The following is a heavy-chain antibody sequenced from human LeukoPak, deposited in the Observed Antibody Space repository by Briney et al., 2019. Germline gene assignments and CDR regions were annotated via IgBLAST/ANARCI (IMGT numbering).Heavy chain of an antibody. CDR1: GFTVSSNY. J-gene: IGHJ4*02. CDR3: TTGHYVWGSSCDY. D-gene: IGHD3-16*01. CDR2: IYSGGST. V-gene: IGHV3-53*01. Sequence: GGSLRLSCAASGFTVSSNYMSWVRQAPGKGLEWVSVIYSGGSTYYADSVKGRFTISRDDSKNTLYLQMNSLKIEDTAVYYCTTGHYVWGSSCDYWGQGTLVTASS.